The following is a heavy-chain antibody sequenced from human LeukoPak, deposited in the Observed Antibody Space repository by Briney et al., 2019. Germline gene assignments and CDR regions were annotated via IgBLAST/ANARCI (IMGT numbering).Heavy chain of an antibody. CDR1: GGSISSSSYY. CDR2: IYYTGNT. D-gene: IGHD2-15*01. Sequence: SETLSLTCTVSGGSISSSSYYWGWIRQPPGKGVEWIGTIYYTGNTYYNPSLKSRVAISVDTSKNQFSLRLSSVTAADTAVYYCARDSHGCCSGGSCYSGGWFDPWGQGTLVTVSS. V-gene: IGHV4-39*07. CDR3: ARDSHGCCSGGSCYSGGWFDP. J-gene: IGHJ5*02.